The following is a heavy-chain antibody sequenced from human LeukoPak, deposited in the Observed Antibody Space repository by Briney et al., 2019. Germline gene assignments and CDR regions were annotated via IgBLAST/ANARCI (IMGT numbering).Heavy chain of an antibody. Sequence: SETLSLTCAVSGGSISSGGYSWSWIRQPPGKGLEWIGYIYYSGSTYYNPSLKSRIIMSVDTSKNQFSLKLSSLTAADTAVYYCARVGYTSSWYSAFDYWGQGTLVTVSS. CDR2: IYYSGST. J-gene: IGHJ4*02. V-gene: IGHV4-30-4*08. CDR1: GGSISSGGYS. CDR3: ARVGYTSSWYSAFDY. D-gene: IGHD6-13*01.